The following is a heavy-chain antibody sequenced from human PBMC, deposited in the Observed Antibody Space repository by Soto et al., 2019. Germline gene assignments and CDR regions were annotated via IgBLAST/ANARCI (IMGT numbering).Heavy chain of an antibody. Sequence: PGGSLRLSCAASGFTFSSYSMNWVRQAPGKGLEWVSYISSSSSTIYYADSVKGRFTISRDNAKNSLYLQMNSLRAEDTAVYYCASTYYYGSGTRQDAFDIWGQGTMVTVSS. CDR2: ISSSSSTI. D-gene: IGHD3-10*01. CDR1: GFTFSSYS. J-gene: IGHJ3*02. CDR3: ASTYYYGSGTRQDAFDI. V-gene: IGHV3-48*01.